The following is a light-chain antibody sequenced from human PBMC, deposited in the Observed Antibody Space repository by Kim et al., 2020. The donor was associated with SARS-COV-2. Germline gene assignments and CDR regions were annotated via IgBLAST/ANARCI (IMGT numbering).Light chain of an antibody. CDR3: QSYDSSLSGVV. V-gene: IGLV1-40*01. J-gene: IGLJ2*01. Sequence: RVTISCTGSSSNIGAGYVVHWYQQLPGTAPKLLIYGNNNRPSGVPDRFSGSKSGTSASLAITGLQAEDEADYYCQSYDSSLSGVVFGGGTQLTVL. CDR1: SSNIGAGYV. CDR2: GNN.